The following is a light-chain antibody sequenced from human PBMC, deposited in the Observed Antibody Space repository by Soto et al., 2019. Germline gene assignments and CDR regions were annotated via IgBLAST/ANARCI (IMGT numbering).Light chain of an antibody. J-gene: IGLJ1*01. Sequence: QSVLTQPASVSGSPGQAITISCTGTSSDVGGYNYVSWYQQHPGKAPKLMIYDVSNRPSGVSNRFSGSKSGNTASLTISGLQAEDEADYYCSSCTSSSIYVFGTGTKSPS. V-gene: IGLV2-14*01. CDR2: DVS. CDR1: SSDVGGYNY. CDR3: SSCTSSSIYV.